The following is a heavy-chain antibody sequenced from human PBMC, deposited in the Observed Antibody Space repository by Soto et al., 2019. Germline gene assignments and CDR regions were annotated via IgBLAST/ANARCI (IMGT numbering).Heavy chain of an antibody. CDR1: GFTFSDYY. CDR3: ARERYSYGPYYLDY. V-gene: IGHV3-11*01. CDR2: ITSSGSTT. D-gene: IGHD5-18*01. J-gene: IGHJ4*02. Sequence: QVQLVETGGDLVKPGGSLRLSCAASGFTFSDYYMSWIRQAPGKGLEWVSSITSSGSTTYYTDSVKGRFTISRDNAKNSLYLQMHSLRAEDTAVYYCARERYSYGPYYLDYWGQGTLVTVSS.